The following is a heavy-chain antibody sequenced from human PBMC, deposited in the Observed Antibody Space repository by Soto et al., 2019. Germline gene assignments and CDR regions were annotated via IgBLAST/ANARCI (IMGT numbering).Heavy chain of an antibody. CDR2: IIPIFGTA. Sequence: SVKVSCKASGGTFSSYAISWVRQAPGQGLEWMGGIIPIFGTANYAQKFQGRVTITADESTSTAYMELSSLRSEDTAVYYCATRATGSSSGWDFDYWGQGTLVTVSS. D-gene: IGHD6-19*01. CDR1: GGTFSSYA. CDR3: ATRATGSSSGWDFDY. J-gene: IGHJ4*02. V-gene: IGHV1-69*13.